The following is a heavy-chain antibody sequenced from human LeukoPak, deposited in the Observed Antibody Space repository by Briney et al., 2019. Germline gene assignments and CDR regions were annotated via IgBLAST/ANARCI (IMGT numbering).Heavy chain of an antibody. Sequence: SVKVSCKASGGTFSSYAISWVRQAPGQGLEWMGGIIPIFGTANYAQKFQGRVTITTDESTSTAYMELSSLRSKDTAVYYCARRPNWWGPTYFDYWGQGTLVTVSS. CDR1: GGTFSSYA. V-gene: IGHV1-69*05. CDR2: IIPIFGTA. D-gene: IGHD2-8*02. CDR3: ARRPNWWGPTYFDY. J-gene: IGHJ4*02.